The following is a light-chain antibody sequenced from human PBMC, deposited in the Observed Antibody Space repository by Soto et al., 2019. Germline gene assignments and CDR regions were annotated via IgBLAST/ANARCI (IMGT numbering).Light chain of an antibody. CDR3: QQLNGYPIT. J-gene: IGKJ3*01. CDR1: QGINNY. Sequence: DIQLTQSPSFLSASVGDRVTITCRASQGINNYLGWYQQKPGKAPKLLIYAASTLQSGVPSRFSGSGSGTEFTLTISSLQPEDFATYYCQQLNGYPITFGPGTKVDI. V-gene: IGKV1-9*01. CDR2: AAS.